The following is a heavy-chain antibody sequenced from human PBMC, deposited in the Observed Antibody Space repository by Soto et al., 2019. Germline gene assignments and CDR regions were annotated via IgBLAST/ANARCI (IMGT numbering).Heavy chain of an antibody. CDR2: IKSKTDGGTT. J-gene: IGHJ4*02. D-gene: IGHD6-13*01. CDR3: TTDNGYSSSWAPREDY. CDR1: GFTFSNAW. V-gene: IGHV3-15*01. Sequence: PGGSLRLSCAASGFTFSNAWMSWVRQAPGKGLEWVGRIKSKTDGGTTDYAAPVKGRSTISRDDSENTLYLQMNSLKTEDTAVYYCTTDNGYSSSWAPREDYWGQGTLVTVSS.